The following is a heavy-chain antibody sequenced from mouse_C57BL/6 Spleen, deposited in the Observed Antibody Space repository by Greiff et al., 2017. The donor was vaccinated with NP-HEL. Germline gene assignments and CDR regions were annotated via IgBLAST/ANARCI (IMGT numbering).Heavy chain of an antibody. Sequence: QVQLQQPGAELVMPGASVKLSCKASGYTFTSYWMHWVKQRPGQGLEWIGEIDPSDSYTNYNQKFKGKSTLTVDKSSSTAYMQLSSLTSEDSAVYYCARERGGSSYSYFDVWGTGTTVTVAS. V-gene: IGHV1-69*01. CDR3: ARERGGSSYSYFDV. D-gene: IGHD1-1*01. CDR1: GYTFTSYW. CDR2: IDPSDSYT. J-gene: IGHJ1*03.